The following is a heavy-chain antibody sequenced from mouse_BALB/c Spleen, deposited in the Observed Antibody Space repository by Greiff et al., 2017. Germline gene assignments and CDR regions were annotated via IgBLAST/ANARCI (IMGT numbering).Heavy chain of an antibody. CDR1: GFTFSDYY. D-gene: IGHD2-1*01. CDR3: ARDRGNGNYGLYAMDY. J-gene: IGHJ4*01. V-gene: IGHV5-4*02. Sequence: EVQVVESGGGLVKPGGSLKLSCAASGFTFSDYYMYWVRQTPEKRLEWVATISDGGSYTYYPDSVKGRFTISRDNAKNNLYLQMSSLKSEDTAMYYCARDRGNGNYGLYAMDYWGQGTSVTVSS. CDR2: ISDGGSYT.